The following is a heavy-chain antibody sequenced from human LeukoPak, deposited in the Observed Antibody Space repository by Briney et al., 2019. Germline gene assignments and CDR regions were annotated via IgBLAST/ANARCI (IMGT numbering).Heavy chain of an antibody. CDR1: GYTSSRYY. Sequence: EASVKVSCKASGYTSSRYYMHWVRQAPGQGLEWMGIINPSGGSTSYAQKFQGRVTMTRDTSTRIVYMELSSLRSEDTAVYHCARWGASGLALIYYYGMDVWGQGTTVTVSS. V-gene: IGHV1-46*01. J-gene: IGHJ6*02. D-gene: IGHD3/OR15-3a*01. CDR3: ARWGASGLALIYYYGMDV. CDR2: INPSGGST.